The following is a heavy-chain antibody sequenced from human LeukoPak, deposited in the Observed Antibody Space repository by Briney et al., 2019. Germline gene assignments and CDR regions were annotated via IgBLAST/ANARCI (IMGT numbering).Heavy chain of an antibody. CDR2: IYYGKNT. CDR1: GGSISGYY. J-gene: IGHJ6*02. V-gene: IGHV4-59*01. Sequence: PSETLSLTCTVSGGSISGYYWSWIRQPPGKGLEWIGYIYYGKNTNYNPSLKSRVTMSVDTSMNQFSLKLSSVTAADTAVYYCARVGGSNYYYYGMDVWGQGTTVTVSS. D-gene: IGHD2-15*01. CDR3: ARVGGSNYYYYGMDV.